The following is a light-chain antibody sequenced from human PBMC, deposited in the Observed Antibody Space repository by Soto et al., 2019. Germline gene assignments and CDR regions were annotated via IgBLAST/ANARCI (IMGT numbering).Light chain of an antibody. CDR2: DVG. CDR3: SSYTTSNTRQIV. CDR1: SIDVCGYTY. V-gene: IGLV2-14*03. Sequence: QSARTQPASVSGSPGQSITISCTGTSIDVCGYTYVSWYQQHPGKSPKFMIYDVGNRPSGVSNRFSGSKSGHTASLIISLLEAEDEDDYYCSSYTTSNTRQIVFGNVTKVTVL. J-gene: IGLJ1*01.